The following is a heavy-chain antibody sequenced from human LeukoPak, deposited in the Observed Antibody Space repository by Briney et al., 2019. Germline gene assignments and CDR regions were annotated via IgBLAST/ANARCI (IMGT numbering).Heavy chain of an antibody. CDR2: INPNSGGT. Sequence: ASVKVSCRATGFSLTGYYMHWVRQAPGQGLEWMGWINPNSGGTNYAQKFQGRVTMTRDTSISTAYMELSRLRSDDTAVYYCAREMTGPKEGGWFDPWGQGTLVTVSS. CDR3: AREMTGPKEGGWFDP. CDR1: GFSLTGYY. J-gene: IGHJ5*02. D-gene: IGHD3-9*01. V-gene: IGHV1-2*02.